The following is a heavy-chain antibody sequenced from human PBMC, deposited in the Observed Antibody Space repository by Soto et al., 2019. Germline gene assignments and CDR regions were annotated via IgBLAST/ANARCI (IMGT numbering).Heavy chain of an antibody. Sequence: SVKVSCKASGGTFSSYAISWVRQAPGQGLEWMGGIIPIFGTANYAQKFQGRVTITADESTSTAYMELSSLRSEDTAVYYCASGHYDSRYYYYGMDVWGQGTKVTVSS. CDR2: IIPIFGTA. CDR1: GGTFSSYA. J-gene: IGHJ6*02. CDR3: ASGHYDSRYYYYGMDV. V-gene: IGHV1-69*13. D-gene: IGHD3-22*01.